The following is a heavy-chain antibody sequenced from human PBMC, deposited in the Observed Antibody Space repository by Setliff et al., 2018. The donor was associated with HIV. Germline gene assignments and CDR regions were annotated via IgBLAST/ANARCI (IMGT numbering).Heavy chain of an antibody. CDR3: ARELQWSRYSGREEEDY. CDR2: ITGSSDTI. V-gene: IGHV3-48*03. Sequence: GGSLRLSCAASGFTFSSYEMDWFRQAPGKGLELVSYITGSSDTIYYADSVKGRFTISRDNAKNSLYLQMNSLRAEDTAVYYCARELQWSRYSGREEEDYWGQGTLVTVSS. J-gene: IGHJ4*02. D-gene: IGHD1-26*01. CDR1: GFTFSSYE.